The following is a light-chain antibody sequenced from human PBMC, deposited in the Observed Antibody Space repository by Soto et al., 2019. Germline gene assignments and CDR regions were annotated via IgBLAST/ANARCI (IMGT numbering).Light chain of an antibody. CDR1: QSVLYSSNNKNY. V-gene: IGKV4-1*01. J-gene: IGKJ4*01. Sequence: EIVVTQSPDSLAVSLGERATINCKSSQSVLYSSNNKNYLAWYQQKPRQPPKLLIYWASTRESGVPDRFSGGGSGTDFTLTISSLQAEDVAVYYCQQYYNTPLTFGGGTKVEIK. CDR3: QQYYNTPLT. CDR2: WAS.